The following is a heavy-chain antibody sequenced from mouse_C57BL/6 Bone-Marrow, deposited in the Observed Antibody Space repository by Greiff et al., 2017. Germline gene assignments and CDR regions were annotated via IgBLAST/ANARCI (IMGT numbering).Heavy chain of an antibody. J-gene: IGHJ2*01. V-gene: IGHV14-4*01. CDR1: GFNIKDDY. CDR2: IDPEIGDT. Sequence: VQLQQSGAELVRPGASVKLSCTASGFNIKDDYIHWVKQRPEQGLEWIGWIDPEIGDTEYTSKFQGKATITSDTSSNTAYLQLSSLTSEDTAVYYCSSLDGNYFDFWGQGNPLTVAS. D-gene: IGHD2-1*01. CDR3: SSLDGNYFDF.